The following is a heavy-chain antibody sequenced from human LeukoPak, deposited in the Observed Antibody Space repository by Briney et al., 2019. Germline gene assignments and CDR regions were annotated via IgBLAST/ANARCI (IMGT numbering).Heavy chain of an antibody. J-gene: IGHJ4*02. D-gene: IGHD6-6*01. Sequence: GGSLRLSCAASGFTFGDTWMNWVRQVPGQGLEWVANIKQDGSEKFYVASVKGRFTISRDNAKNSLYLQMNSLRAEDTAVYYCARVYQSSSGRAIDNWGQGTLVTVSS. V-gene: IGHV3-7*01. CDR3: ARVYQSSSGRAIDN. CDR1: GFTFGDTW. CDR2: IKQDGSEK.